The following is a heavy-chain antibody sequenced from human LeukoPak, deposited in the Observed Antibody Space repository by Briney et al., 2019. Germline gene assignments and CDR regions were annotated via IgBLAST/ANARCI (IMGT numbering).Heavy chain of an antibody. CDR2: INPDESHT. CDR3: ARDRAYDAFDY. D-gene: IGHD5-12*01. V-gene: IGHV3-7*01. CDR1: GFSFSTSW. J-gene: IGHJ4*02. Sequence: PGGSLRLSCAASGFSFSTSWMAWVSQAPGKGLQWVGNINPDESHTDYIDSVKGRFTMSRDNAENSLFLQVHSLRDEDTAVYYCARDRAYDAFDYWGRGTLVTVSS.